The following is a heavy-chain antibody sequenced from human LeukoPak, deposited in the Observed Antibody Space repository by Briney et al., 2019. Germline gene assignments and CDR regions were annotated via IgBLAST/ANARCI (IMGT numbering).Heavy chain of an antibody. CDR1: AGSISSNY. J-gene: IGHJ6*03. V-gene: IGHV4-4*07. CDR2: IYTSGRT. CDR3: ARELPYYYGSGSTQDYYYMDV. Sequence: SQTLSLTCTLYAGSISSNYRSWIRQPAGKGLEWIGRIYTSGRTNYNPSLKSRVTLSVDPSKNQFSLKLSSVNAADTAVYYCARELPYYYGSGSTQDYYYMDVWGKGTTVTVSS. D-gene: IGHD3-10*01.